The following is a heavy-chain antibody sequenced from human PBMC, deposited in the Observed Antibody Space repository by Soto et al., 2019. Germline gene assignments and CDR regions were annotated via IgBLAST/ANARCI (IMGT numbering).Heavy chain of an antibody. V-gene: IGHV1-69*06. J-gene: IGHJ3*02. Sequence: SVKVSCKASGGTFSSYAISWVRQAPGQGLEWMGGIIPIFGTANYAQKFQGRVTITADKSTSTAYMELSSLRSEDTAVYYCARDIIGELLRRYDAFDIWGQGTMVTV. CDR1: GGTFSSYA. CDR3: ARDIIGELLRRYDAFDI. D-gene: IGHD1-26*01. CDR2: IIPIFGTA.